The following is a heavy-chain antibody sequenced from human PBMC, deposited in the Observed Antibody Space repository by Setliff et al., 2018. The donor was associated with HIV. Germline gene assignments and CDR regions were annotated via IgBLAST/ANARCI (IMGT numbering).Heavy chain of an antibody. V-gene: IGHV1-8*02. Sequence: VTVSCKASGYTLTTFGINWVRQATGRGLEWMAWMNPSTGEIGYAQKFQGRLTMTRDSSITTAFMELRGLRSEDTAIYYCARPSHVYDDDGPLGYWGQGTLVTVSS. J-gene: IGHJ4*02. CDR3: ARPSHVYDDDGPLGY. CDR1: GYTLTTFG. CDR2: MNPSTGEI. D-gene: IGHD3-16*01.